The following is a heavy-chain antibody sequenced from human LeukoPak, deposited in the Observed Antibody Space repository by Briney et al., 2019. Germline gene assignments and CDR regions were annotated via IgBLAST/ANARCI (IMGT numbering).Heavy chain of an antibody. J-gene: IGHJ5*02. D-gene: IGHD2-15*01. Sequence: ASVKVSCKASGYIFTSYDINWVRQATGQGLEWMGWMNPNSGNTGYAQKFQGRVTMTRNTSISTAYMELSSLRSEDTAVYYCARGACSGGSCYYWFDPWGQGTLVTVSS. CDR2: MNPNSGNT. V-gene: IGHV1-8*01. CDR3: ARGACSGGSCYYWFDP. CDR1: GYIFTSYD.